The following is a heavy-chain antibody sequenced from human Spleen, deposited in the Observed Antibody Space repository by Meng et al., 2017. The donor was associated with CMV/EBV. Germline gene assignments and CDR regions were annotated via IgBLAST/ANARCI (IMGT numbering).Heavy chain of an antibody. CDR1: TVSNNY. D-gene: IGHD6-19*01. CDR2: ISGSGGRT. Sequence: TVSNNYMSWVRRAPGKGLEWVSGISGSGGRTYYAESVKGRFTISRDNSKNTLYLQMNSLRAEDTAVYYCAKDLRFWYSSGENGFDPWGQGTLVTVSS. CDR3: AKDLRFWYSSGENGFDP. V-gene: IGHV3-23*01. J-gene: IGHJ5*02.